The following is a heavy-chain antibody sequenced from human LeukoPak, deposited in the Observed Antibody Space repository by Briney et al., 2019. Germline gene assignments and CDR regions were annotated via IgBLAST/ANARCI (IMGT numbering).Heavy chain of an antibody. CDR3: ARDSCSSTSCLSIDDY. D-gene: IGHD2-2*01. Sequence: ASVKVSCKASGYTFTGYFIHWVRQAPGQGLEWIGWMNSNTGASNSAQKFQGRVTMTRDTSISTVYMELSRLRSDDTAVYYCARDSCSSTSCLSIDDYWGQGTLVTVSS. V-gene: IGHV1-2*02. J-gene: IGHJ4*02. CDR2: MNSNTGAS. CDR1: GYTFTGYF.